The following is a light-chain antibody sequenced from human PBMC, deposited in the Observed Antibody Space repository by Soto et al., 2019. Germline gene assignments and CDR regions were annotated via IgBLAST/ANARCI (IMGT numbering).Light chain of an antibody. Sequence: DIQMTQSPSSLSASVGDRVTITCRASQTISLYLNWYQQKPGSAPSLLIFAASSLQGGVPARFSGSGSGTHYTLTINSLQPEDFATYYCQQSYSIPPTFGQGTKVEI. CDR1: QTISLY. J-gene: IGKJ1*01. CDR2: AAS. V-gene: IGKV1-39*01. CDR3: QQSYSIPPT.